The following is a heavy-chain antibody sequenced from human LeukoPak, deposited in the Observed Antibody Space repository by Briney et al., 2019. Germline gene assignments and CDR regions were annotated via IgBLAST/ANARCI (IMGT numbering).Heavy chain of an antibody. CDR1: GGSISHFL. CDR3: ARGGYASDWHSMDV. D-gene: IGHD6-25*01. J-gene: IGHJ6*02. CDR2: IYYSGST. Sequence: SETLSLTCTISGGSISHFLWSWIRQPPGKGLEWIGYIYYSGSTKYNPSLKSRVAISIDTSKNQFSLMLSSVTAADTAVYYCARGGYASDWHSMDVWGQGTTVTVSS. V-gene: IGHV4-59*01.